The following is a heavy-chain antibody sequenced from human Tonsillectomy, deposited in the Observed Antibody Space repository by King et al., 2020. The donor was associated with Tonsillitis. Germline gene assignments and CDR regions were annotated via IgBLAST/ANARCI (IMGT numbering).Heavy chain of an antibody. CDR3: AKDSSEADLWGA. D-gene: IGHD3-16*01. J-gene: IGHJ5*02. V-gene: IGHV3-23*04. CDR1: GFTFSSYA. CDR2: ISGGGGST. Sequence: VQLVESGGGLVQPGGSLRLSCTALGFTFSSYAMSWVRQAPVKGLEWVSGISGGGGSTYYADSVKGRFTISRDNSKNTLCLQMNSLRVEDRAVYYCAKDSSEADLWGAWGQGTLVTVSS.